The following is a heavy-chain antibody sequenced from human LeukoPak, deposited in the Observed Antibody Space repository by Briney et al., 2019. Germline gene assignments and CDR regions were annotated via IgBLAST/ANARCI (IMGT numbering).Heavy chain of an antibody. V-gene: IGHV1-18*01. J-gene: IGHJ4*02. CDR2: ITAGNGNT. D-gene: IGHD5-18*01. Sequence: ASVKVSCKASGYNFRNYGIGWVRQAPRQGLEWMGWITAGNGNTNYAQKVQGRVTMTTDTSTSTAYMELRSLRSDDTAVYFCARDSARGYSYGYNAFDIWGQGTLVTVSS. CDR3: ARDSARGYSYGYNAFDI. CDR1: GYNFRNYG.